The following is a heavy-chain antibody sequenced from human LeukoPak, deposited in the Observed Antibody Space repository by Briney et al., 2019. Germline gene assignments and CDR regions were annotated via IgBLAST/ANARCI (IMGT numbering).Heavy chain of an antibody. V-gene: IGHV4-59*02. Sequence: PSETLSLTCTVSGGSVSSYYWSWIRQPPGKGLEWIGYIYYSGSTNYNPSLKGRVTISVDTSKNQFSLKLSSVTAADTAVYYCARAQISLYSQTLENWFDPWGQGTLVTVSS. CDR1: GGSVSSYY. CDR2: IYYSGST. CDR3: ARAQISLYSQTLENWFDP. J-gene: IGHJ5*02. D-gene: IGHD3-16*01.